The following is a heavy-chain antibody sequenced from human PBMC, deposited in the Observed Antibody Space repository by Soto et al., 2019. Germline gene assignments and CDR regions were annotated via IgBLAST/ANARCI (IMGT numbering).Heavy chain of an antibody. V-gene: IGHV3-23*01. D-gene: IGHD1-26*01. Sequence: DVELLESGGALVQPGGSLRLSCVASGFTFSSRAMNWVRQAPGKGLEWVSTISGSGVAKFYADSVKGRFTISRDNSNNTVSLQMNSLRAEDAALYYCAKDRSPGATTWNVYWGQGTLVTVSS. CDR2: ISGSGVAK. CDR3: AKDRSPGATTWNVY. CDR1: GFTFSSRA. J-gene: IGHJ4*02.